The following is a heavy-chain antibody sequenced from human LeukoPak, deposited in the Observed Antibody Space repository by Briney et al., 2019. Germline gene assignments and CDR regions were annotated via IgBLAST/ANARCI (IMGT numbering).Heavy chain of an antibody. Sequence: SETLSLTCTVAGGSISNYYWSWIRQPAGKGLEWMGHIYTGGTTNYNPSLKSRVTMSVDTSKNQFSLKLTSVTAADTAVYYCARGFHTSDYWGQGTLVTVSP. CDR2: IYTGGTT. V-gene: IGHV4-4*07. CDR3: ARGFHTSDY. J-gene: IGHJ4*02. CDR1: GGSISNYY. D-gene: IGHD3-10*01.